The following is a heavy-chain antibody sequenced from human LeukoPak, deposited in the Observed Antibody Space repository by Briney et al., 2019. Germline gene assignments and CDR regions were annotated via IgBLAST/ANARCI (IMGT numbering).Heavy chain of an antibody. Sequence: ASVKVSCKASGYTFTSYDINWVRQATGQGLEWMGWMNPNSGNTGYAQKFQGRVTMTRNTSISTAYMELSSLRSEDTAVYYCARARDNVLLWFGELLYAFDIWGQGTMVTVPS. D-gene: IGHD3-10*01. V-gene: IGHV1-8*01. CDR1: GYTFTSYD. J-gene: IGHJ3*02. CDR2: MNPNSGNT. CDR3: ARARDNVLLWFGELLYAFDI.